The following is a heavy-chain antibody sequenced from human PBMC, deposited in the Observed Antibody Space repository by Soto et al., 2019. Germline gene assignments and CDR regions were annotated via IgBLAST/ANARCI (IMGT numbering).Heavy chain of an antibody. CDR1: GFTFSSYW. J-gene: IGHJ6*02. V-gene: IGHV3-7*03. D-gene: IGHD2-21*02. CDR2: IKQDGSEK. Sequence: LRLSCAASGFTFSSYWMSWVRQAPGKGLEWVANIKQDGSEKYYVDSVKGRFTISRDNAKNSLYLQMNSLRAEDTAVYYCARDGGWAVVTPYYYGMDVWGQGTTVTVSS. CDR3: ARDGGWAVVTPYYYGMDV.